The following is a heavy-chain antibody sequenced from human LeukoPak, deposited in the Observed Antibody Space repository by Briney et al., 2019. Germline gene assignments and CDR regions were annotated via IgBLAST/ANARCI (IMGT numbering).Heavy chain of an antibody. CDR2: ISGSGGST. CDR3: AKDRSSGIQLWLFDY. CDR1: GITFSSYG. J-gene: IGHJ4*02. Sequence: GGSLRLSCAASGITFSSYGMHWVRQAPGKGLEWVSAISGSGGSTYYADSVKGRFTISRDNSKNTLYLQMNSLRAEDTAVYYCAKDRSSGIQLWLFDYWGQGTLVTVSS. V-gene: IGHV3-23*01. D-gene: IGHD5-18*01.